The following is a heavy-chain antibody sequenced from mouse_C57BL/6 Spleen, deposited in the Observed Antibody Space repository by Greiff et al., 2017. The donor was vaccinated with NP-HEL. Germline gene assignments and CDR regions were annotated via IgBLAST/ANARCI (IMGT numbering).Heavy chain of an antibody. CDR2: ISYDGSN. CDR3: AGEDTTVDY. D-gene: IGHD1-1*01. CDR1: GYSITSGYY. Sequence: EVKLQESGPGLVKPSQSLSLTCSVTGYSITSGYYWNWIRQFPGNKLEWMGYISYDGSNNYNPSLKNRISITRDTSKNQFFLKLNSVTTEDTATYYCAGEDTTVDYWGQGTTLTVSS. V-gene: IGHV3-6*01. J-gene: IGHJ2*01.